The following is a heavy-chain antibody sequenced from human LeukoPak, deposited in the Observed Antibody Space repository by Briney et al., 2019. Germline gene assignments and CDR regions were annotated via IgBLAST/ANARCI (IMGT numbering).Heavy chain of an antibody. J-gene: IGHJ4*02. D-gene: IGHD3/OR15-3a*01. Sequence: ASVKVSCKASGGTFSSYAISWVRQAPGQGLEWMGGIIPIFGTANYAQKSQGRVTITTDESTSTAYMELSSLRSEDTAVYYCAFRTGRGGHYFDYWCQGTLVTVSS. V-gene: IGHV1-69*05. CDR3: AFRTGRGGHYFDY. CDR1: GGTFSSYA. CDR2: IIPIFGTA.